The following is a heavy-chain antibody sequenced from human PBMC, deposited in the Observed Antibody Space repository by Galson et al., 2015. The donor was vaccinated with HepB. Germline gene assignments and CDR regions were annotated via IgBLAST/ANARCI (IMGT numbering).Heavy chain of an antibody. D-gene: IGHD1-1*01. V-gene: IGHV3-48*01. CDR2: ISTSSSAI. CDR1: GFTLSSYS. J-gene: IGHJ4*02. CDR3: ARGRIQKYYFDY. Sequence: SLRLSCAASGFTLSSYSMDWVRQAPGKGLEWISYISTSSSAIYYSDSVRGRFTISRDNAKNSLYLQMDSLRAEDTAVYYCARGRIQKYYFDYWGQGTLVTVSS.